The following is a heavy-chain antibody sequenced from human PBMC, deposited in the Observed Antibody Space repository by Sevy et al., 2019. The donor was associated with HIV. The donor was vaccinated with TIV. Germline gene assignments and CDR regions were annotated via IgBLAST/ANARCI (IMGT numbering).Heavy chain of an antibody. CDR3: ARDRTYGSFIDY. V-gene: IGHV3-21*01. CDR2: IGSSSSYI. D-gene: IGHD3-10*01. J-gene: IGHJ4*02. Sequence: GGSLRLSCAPSGFTFSTYNMNWVRQAPGKGLEWVASIGSSSSYIYYADSVKGRSTISRENAKNSLYLQMNSLKVEDTGVYYCARDRTYGSFIDYWGQGTLVTVSS. CDR1: GFTFSTYN.